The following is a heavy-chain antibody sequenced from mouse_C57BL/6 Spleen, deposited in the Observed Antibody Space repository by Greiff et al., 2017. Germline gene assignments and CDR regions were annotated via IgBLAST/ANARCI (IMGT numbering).Heavy chain of an antibody. J-gene: IGHJ2*01. V-gene: IGHV7-3*01. CDR3: ARYNDGYHFDD. Sequence: EVKLVEPGGGLVQPGVSLSLSCAASGFTFTDYYMSWVRQPPGQALEWLGFIRNKANGYTSEYSASVKGRFTISRDTSQSILYLQMNALRSEDGATYYCARYNDGYHFDDWGQGTTLTVSS. CDR2: IRNKANGYTS. D-gene: IGHD2-3*01. CDR1: GFTFTDYY.